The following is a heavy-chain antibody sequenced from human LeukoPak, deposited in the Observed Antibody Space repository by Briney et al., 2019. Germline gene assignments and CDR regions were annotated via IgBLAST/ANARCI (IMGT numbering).Heavy chain of an antibody. J-gene: IGHJ3*01. V-gene: IGHV3-23*01. Sequence: GGSLRLSSAASGFTFNGYAMYWVRQAPGRGLEWVSTIGTPDPMYYANSVKGRFTISRDDSKNTLFLQMNSLRAEDSATYYCAKDRENGNGIWDAFDVWGQGTVAAVSS. CDR2: IGTPDPM. CDR1: GFTFNGYA. CDR3: AKDRENGNGIWDAFDV. D-gene: IGHD3-3*02.